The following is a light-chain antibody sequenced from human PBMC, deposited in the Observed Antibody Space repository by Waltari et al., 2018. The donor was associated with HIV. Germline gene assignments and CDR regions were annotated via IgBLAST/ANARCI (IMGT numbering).Light chain of an antibody. CDR1: TSSFGTSA. Sequence: QSVLTQPPSASGTPGQGVAISCSGSTSSFGTSAVNWYQQLPGTAPKRLIYGNSQRPSGVPDRFSGSKSGTSASLAISWLQPEDEADYYCAAWDDSLNGPVFGTGTKVTVL. CDR3: AAWDDSLNGPV. J-gene: IGLJ1*01. V-gene: IGLV1-44*01. CDR2: GNS.